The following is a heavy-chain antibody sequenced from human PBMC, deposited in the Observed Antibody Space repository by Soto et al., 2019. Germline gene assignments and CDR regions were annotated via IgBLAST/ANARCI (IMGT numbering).Heavy chain of an antibody. CDR1: GFTFSSNS. V-gene: IGHV3-21*06. D-gene: IGHD3-22*01. CDR2: MTTSSSFI. CDR3: AGGIFDYYDSSGYYAY. Sequence: EAQLVESGGGLVKPGGSLRLSCAASGFTFSSNSMNWVRQAPGKGLEWVSSMTTSSSFIYYADSVKGRFTISRDNAKNSLYLQMNSLRAEDTAVYYCAGGIFDYYDSSGYYAYWGQGTLVTVSS. J-gene: IGHJ4*02.